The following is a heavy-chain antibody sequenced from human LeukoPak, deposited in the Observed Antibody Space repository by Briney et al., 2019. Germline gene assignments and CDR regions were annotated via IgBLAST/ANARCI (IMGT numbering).Heavy chain of an antibody. CDR3: ARDRTRFLEWSHTDAFDI. Sequence: PSETLSLTCAVYGGSFRGYYWSWIRQPPGKGLEWIGYIYYSGSTYYNPSLKSRVTISVDTSKNQFSLKLSSVTAADTAVYYCARDRTRFLEWSHTDAFDIWGQGTMVTVSS. V-gene: IGHV4-34*09. CDR2: IYYSGST. J-gene: IGHJ3*02. CDR1: GGSFRGYY. D-gene: IGHD3-3*01.